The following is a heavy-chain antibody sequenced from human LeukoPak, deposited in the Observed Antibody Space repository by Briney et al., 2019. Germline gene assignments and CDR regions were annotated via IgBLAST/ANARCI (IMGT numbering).Heavy chain of an antibody. CDR2: ISYDGSNK. CDR3: GRARGWLRSVDY. V-gene: IGHV3-30-3*01. J-gene: IGHJ4*02. Sequence: PGGSLRLSFAASGFTFSNFGMHWVRQAPGKGLEWVTIISYDGSNKHYADSVKGRFTISRDNSKNTLYLQMNSLRPEDTAVYYCGRARGWLRSVDYWGQGTLVTVSS. CDR1: GFTFSNFG. D-gene: IGHD5-12*01.